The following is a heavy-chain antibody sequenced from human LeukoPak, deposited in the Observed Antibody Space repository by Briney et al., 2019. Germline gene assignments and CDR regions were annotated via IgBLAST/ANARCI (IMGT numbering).Heavy chain of an antibody. J-gene: IGHJ4*02. CDR1: GGSISSYY. V-gene: IGHV4-59*01. CDR2: IYYSGST. D-gene: IGHD3-22*01. CDR3: ARHYYDSSGYYDY. Sequence: SETLSLTCTVSGGSISSYYWSWIRQPPGKGLEWIGYIYYSGSTNYNPSLKSRVTISVDTSKNQFSLKLSSVTAADTAVYYCARHYYDSSGYYDYWGQGTLATVSS.